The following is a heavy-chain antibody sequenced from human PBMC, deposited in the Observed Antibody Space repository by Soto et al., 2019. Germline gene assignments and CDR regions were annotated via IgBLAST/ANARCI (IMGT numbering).Heavy chain of an antibody. CDR1: GGSFSGYY. Sequence: SETLSLTCAVYGGSFSGYYWSWILQPPGKGLEWIGEINHSGSTNYNPSLKSRVTISVDTSKNQFSLKLSSVTAADTAVYYCARGGWYFDWSPPWFDHWGQGTLVTVSS. CDR2: INHSGST. J-gene: IGHJ5*02. D-gene: IGHD3-9*01. V-gene: IGHV4-34*01. CDR3: ARGGWYFDWSPPWFDH.